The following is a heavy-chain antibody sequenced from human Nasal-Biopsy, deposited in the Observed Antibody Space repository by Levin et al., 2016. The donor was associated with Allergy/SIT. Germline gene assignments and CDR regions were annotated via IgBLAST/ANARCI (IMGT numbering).Heavy chain of an antibody. Sequence: ASVKVSCKASGYTFIGYQMYWVRQAPGQGLEWMGWIDPNGGATKIAQKFQGRVIMTSDTSISTVYMELSRLTSDDTAVYFCARISTWQLVVSDYFQYWGQGTLVTVSS. D-gene: IGHD2-15*01. CDR2: IDPNGGAT. V-gene: IGHV1-2*02. J-gene: IGHJ1*01. CDR3: ARISTWQLVVSDYFQY. CDR1: GYTFIGYQ.